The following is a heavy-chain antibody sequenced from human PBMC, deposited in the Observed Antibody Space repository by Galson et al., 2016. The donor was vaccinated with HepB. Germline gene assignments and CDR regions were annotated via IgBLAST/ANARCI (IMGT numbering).Heavy chain of an antibody. CDR2: ISYSGST. D-gene: IGHD3-22*01. CDR3: AKVGGGYYDSSGYYLGY. Sequence: SETLSLTCTVSGGSVSTYYWSWIRQPPGKGLEYIGYISYSGSTNYNPSLKSRVTISVDTSKNQFSLKLNSVTAADTAVYYCAKVGGGYYDSSGYYLGYWGQGTLVTVSS. V-gene: IGHV4-59*02. CDR1: GGSVSTYY. J-gene: IGHJ4*02.